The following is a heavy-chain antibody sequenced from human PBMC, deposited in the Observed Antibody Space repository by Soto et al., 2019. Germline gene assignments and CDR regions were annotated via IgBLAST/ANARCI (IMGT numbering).Heavy chain of an antibody. CDR1: GYTFTRYG. CDR2: ISGYNGDT. CDR3: ATNGQPPYYYYGLDV. D-gene: IGHD2-8*01. V-gene: IGHV1-18*01. Sequence: QGHLVQSGAEVKKPGTSVKVSCKASGYTFTRYGISWVRQAPGQGLEWMGWISGYNGDTNYAQNLQGRVTMTIDTSTSTAYMELRSLTSDETAVYYCATNGQPPYYYYGLDVWGQGTTFTVSS. J-gene: IGHJ6*02.